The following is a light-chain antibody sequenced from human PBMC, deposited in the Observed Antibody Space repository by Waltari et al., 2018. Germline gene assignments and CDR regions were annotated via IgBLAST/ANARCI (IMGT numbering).Light chain of an antibody. CDR3: QQRSNWPIT. Sequence: EMVLTHSPPTLSLSPGERAGLSCRASQSVSSYLALYQQKPGQAPRLLIYDASNRATGIPARFSGSGSGTDFTLTISSLDPEDFAVYYCQQRSNWPITFGQGTRLEIK. CDR1: QSVSSY. CDR2: DAS. J-gene: IGKJ5*01. V-gene: IGKV3-11*01.